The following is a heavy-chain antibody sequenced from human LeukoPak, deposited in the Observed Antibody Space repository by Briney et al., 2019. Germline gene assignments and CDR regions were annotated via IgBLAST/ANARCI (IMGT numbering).Heavy chain of an antibody. J-gene: IGHJ6*02. Sequence: SETLSLTCTVSGGSISYYYWSWIRQPPGKGLEWIAYIYYTGTTNYNPSLKSRVTISLDTSKNQFSLKLTSVTAADTAVYYCARSYSGTGYYYYGMDVWSQGTKVTVSS. D-gene: IGHD1-26*01. V-gene: IGHV4-59*01. CDR1: GGSISYYY. CDR2: IYYTGTT. CDR3: ARSYSGTGYYYYGMDV.